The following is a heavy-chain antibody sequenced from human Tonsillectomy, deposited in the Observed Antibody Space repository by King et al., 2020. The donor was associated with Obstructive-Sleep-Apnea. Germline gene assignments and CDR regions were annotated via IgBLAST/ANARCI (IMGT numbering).Heavy chain of an antibody. CDR3: ARRHTLLREYY. Sequence: VQLQESGPGLVKPSETLSLTCTVSGGSISSYYWSWIRQPPEKGLEWIGYIYYSGSTNYNPSLKSRVTISVDTSKNQFSLQLSSVTAADTAVYYCARRHTLLREYYWGQGTLVTVSS. V-gene: IGHV4-59*01. D-gene: IGHD3-16*01. J-gene: IGHJ4*02. CDR1: GGSISSYY. CDR2: IYYSGST.